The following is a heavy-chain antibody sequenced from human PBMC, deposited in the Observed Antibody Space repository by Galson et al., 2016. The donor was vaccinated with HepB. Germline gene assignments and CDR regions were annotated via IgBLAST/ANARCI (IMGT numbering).Heavy chain of an antibody. D-gene: IGHD6-6*01. V-gene: IGHV4-31*03. CDR1: GGSISSGTYF. CDR2: IFYSGTT. J-gene: IGHJ5*02. CDR3: VRGGIAARFSWFDP. Sequence: TLSLTCTVSGGSISSGTYFWSWIRQHPGKGLEWIGYIFYSGTTYSNPSLKSRVTISMDTSKNQFSLKLSSVTAADTAVYYCVRGGIAARFSWFDPWGQGTLVTVSS.